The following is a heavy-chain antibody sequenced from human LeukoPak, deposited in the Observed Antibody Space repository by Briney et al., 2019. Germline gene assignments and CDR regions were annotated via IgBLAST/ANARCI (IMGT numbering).Heavy chain of an antibody. CDR2: IYYRGST. D-gene: IGHD3-22*01. CDR1: GGSISSYY. J-gene: IGHJ6*02. V-gene: IGHV4-59*01. CDR3: ESRRHGPNYYDSSNGMDV. Sequence: SETLSLTCTVSGGSISSYYWSWIRQPPGKGLEWIGYIYYRGSTNYNPSLKSRVTISVDTSKNQFSLKLSSVTAADTAVYYCESRRHGPNYYDSSNGMDVWGQGTTVTVSS.